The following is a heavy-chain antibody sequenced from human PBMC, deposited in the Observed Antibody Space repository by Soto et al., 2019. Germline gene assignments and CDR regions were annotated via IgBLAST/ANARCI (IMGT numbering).Heavy chain of an antibody. V-gene: IGHV4-30-4*01. J-gene: IGHJ5*02. D-gene: IGHD5-12*01. CDR1: DGCSISGGYY. CDR3: ARAGVATIYPGNNWFDP. Sequence: SLTMSLTCSVSDGCSISGGYYRRWKRQPPGKGLEWIGYIYYSGSTYYNPSLKSRVTISVDTSKNQFSLNLSSVTAADTAMYYCARAGVATIYPGNNWFDPWGQGTLVTVSS. CDR2: IYYSGST.